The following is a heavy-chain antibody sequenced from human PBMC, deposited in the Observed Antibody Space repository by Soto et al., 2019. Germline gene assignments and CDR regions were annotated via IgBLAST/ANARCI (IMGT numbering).Heavy chain of an antibody. CDR3: VKADRVTGTVPFYYFGMDV. V-gene: IGHV3-64D*06. D-gene: IGHD1-7*01. Sequence: GGSLRLSCSASGFTFSTYAMHWARQAPGKGLEYVSAISSNGGTTYYADSVKDRFTISRDNSKNTLYLQMSSLRAEDTALYYCVKADRVTGTVPFYYFGMDVWGQGTTVTVSS. CDR1: GFTFSTYA. CDR2: ISSNGGTT. J-gene: IGHJ6*02.